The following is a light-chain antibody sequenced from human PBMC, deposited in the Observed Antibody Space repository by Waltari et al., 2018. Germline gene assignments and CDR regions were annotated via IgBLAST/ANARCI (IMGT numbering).Light chain of an antibody. Sequence: DIVMTQSPDSLAVSLGERATIPCKSSQSVLYSSNNKNYLAWYQQKPGQPPKLLIYWGSTRESGVPDRFSGSGSGTDFTLTISSLQAEDVAVYYCQQYYSTPFTFGPGTKVDIK. J-gene: IGKJ3*01. V-gene: IGKV4-1*01. CDR2: WGS. CDR1: QSVLYSSNNKNY. CDR3: QQYYSTPFT.